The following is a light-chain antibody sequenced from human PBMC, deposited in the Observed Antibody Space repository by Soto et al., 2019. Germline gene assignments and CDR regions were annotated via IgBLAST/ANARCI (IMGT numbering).Light chain of an antibody. CDR1: QSISTW. CDR3: QQYYSFST. V-gene: IGKV1-5*03. J-gene: IGKJ1*01. CDR2: KAS. Sequence: DIQMTQSPSTLSASIGDRVTVTCRASQSISTWLAWYQQKPGKAPILLIYKASSLESGVPSRFSGSGSGTEFTLTISSLQAEDLATYYCQQYYSFSTFGQGTRVEIK.